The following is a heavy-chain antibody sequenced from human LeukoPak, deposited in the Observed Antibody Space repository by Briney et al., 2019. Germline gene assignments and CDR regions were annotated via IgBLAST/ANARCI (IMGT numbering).Heavy chain of an antibody. J-gene: IGHJ2*01. V-gene: IGHV3-21*04. Sequence: GGSLRLSCAASAFSLNAYNMNWVRQAPEKGLEWVSSISYTGTYIYYADSVKGRFTISRDNAKNSLYLQMNSLRAEDMALYYCAKEWGPREGIYSSSSFWYFDLWGRGTLVTVSS. CDR1: AFSLNAYN. D-gene: IGHD6-6*01. CDR2: ISYTGTYI. CDR3: AKEWGPREGIYSSSSFWYFDL.